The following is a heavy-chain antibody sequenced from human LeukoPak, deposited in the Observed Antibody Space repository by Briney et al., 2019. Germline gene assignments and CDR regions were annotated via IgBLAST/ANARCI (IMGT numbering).Heavy chain of an antibody. Sequence: GGSLRLSCVAAECTFSSYNMNWVRQAPGKGLEWLSSINPSSSYINYADSVKGRFTISRDNAKNSVYLQMGSLRAEDTAVYYCARDKDRTSAGRCYLPDDWGQGTLVTVSS. CDR3: ARDKDRTSAGRCYLPDD. CDR1: ECTFSSYN. D-gene: IGHD2-15*01. V-gene: IGHV3-21*01. CDR2: INPSSSYI. J-gene: IGHJ4*02.